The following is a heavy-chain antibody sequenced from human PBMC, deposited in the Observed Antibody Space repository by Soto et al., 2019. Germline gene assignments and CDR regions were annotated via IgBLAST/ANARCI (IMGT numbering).Heavy chain of an antibody. CDR3: TTDFAAVDFWSGYPYYGMDV. V-gene: IGHV3-15*01. CDR2: IKSKTDGGTT. Sequence: GGSLRLSCAASGFTFSNAWMSWVRQAPGKGLERVGRIKSKTDGGTTDYAAPVKGRFTISRDDSKNTLYLQMNSLKTEETAVYYCTTDFAAVDFWSGYPYYGMDVWGQGTTVTVSS. J-gene: IGHJ6*02. D-gene: IGHD3-3*01. CDR1: GFTFSNAW.